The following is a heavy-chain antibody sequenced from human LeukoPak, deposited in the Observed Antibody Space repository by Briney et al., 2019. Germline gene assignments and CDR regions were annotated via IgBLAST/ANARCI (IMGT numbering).Heavy chain of an antibody. Sequence: ASVKVSCKAPKYTFTDYYIHWVRQAPGQGLEWMGWISPNSGGTKYAQKFQGRVTMTRDTSISTAYMELSSLTSDDTAVYYCTRSLKFVGGFDLWGQGTMVTVSS. CDR1: KYTFTDYY. CDR3: TRSLKFVGGFDL. CDR2: ISPNSGGT. D-gene: IGHD4-23*01. J-gene: IGHJ3*01. V-gene: IGHV1-2*02.